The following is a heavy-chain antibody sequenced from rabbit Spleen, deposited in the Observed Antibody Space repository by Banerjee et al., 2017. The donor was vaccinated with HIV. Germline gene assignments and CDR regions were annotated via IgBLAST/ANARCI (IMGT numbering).Heavy chain of an antibody. CDR2: IDTDSSGKT. CDR1: GFSLSSRYW. J-gene: IGHJ4*01. V-gene: IGHV1S45*01. Sequence: QAQLEESGGDLVQPEGSLPLTCTASGFSLSSRYWICWVRQAPGKGLEWIACIDTDSSGKTNYANWAKGRVTISKTSSTTATLQMTSLTAADTATYFCARSIFVIVLFIKIPYDLSLWGQGTLVTVS. CDR3: ARSIFVIVLFIKIPYDLSL. D-gene: IGHD1-1*01.